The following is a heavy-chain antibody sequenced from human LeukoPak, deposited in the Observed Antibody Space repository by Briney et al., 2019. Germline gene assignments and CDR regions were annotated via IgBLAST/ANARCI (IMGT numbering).Heavy chain of an antibody. CDR2: VWYDGNKN. V-gene: IGHV3-33*07. Sequence: PGESLTLSCAASGFTFSRYGMYWVRQAPGKGLEWVGAVWYDGNKNYYVDSVKGRFTISRDNSTDTVYLQMTSLRAEDTAVYYCARDRVEGSYYYYMDVWGKGTTVTVSS. J-gene: IGHJ6*03. D-gene: IGHD1-1*01. CDR3: ARDRVEGSYYYYMDV. CDR1: GFTFSRYG.